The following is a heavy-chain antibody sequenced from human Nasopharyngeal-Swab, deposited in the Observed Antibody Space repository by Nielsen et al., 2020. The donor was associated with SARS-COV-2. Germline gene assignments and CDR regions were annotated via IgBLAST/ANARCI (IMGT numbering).Heavy chain of an antibody. CDR3: ARSPYYDFWSGYYTRFDY. D-gene: IGHD3-3*01. Sequence: VRQAPGKGLEWFSSISSSSTYIYYADSVKGRFTVSRDNAKNSLYLQMSSLRTEDAAVYYCARSPYYDFWSGYYTRFDYWGRGTLVTVSS. V-gene: IGHV3-21*01. J-gene: IGHJ4*02. CDR2: ISSSSTYI.